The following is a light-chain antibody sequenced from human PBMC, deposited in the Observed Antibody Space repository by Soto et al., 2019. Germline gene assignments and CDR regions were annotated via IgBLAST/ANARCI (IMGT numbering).Light chain of an antibody. CDR3: QQYKDWPPLT. CDR2: GAS. V-gene: IGKV3D-15*01. J-gene: IGKJ4*01. Sequence: EIVMTQSPVTLSVSPGERVTLSCRASQNVNINLAWYQQRPGQAPRVLIHGASNRASGIPDRFSGSGSGTDFTLTISSLEPDDFALYYCQQYKDWPPLTFGGGTRVEIK. CDR1: QNVNIN.